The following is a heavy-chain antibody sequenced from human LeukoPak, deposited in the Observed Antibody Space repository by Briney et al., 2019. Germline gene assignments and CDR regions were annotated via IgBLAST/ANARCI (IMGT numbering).Heavy chain of an antibody. V-gene: IGHV1-46*01. Sequence: GASVKVSCKVSGHTFTSYYLHWVRQAPGQGLEWMGIINPSGGSTSNAQKFQGRVTMTRDTSTTTVYMELSSLRSEDTAVYYCAADLHYYGSGSFGPTLYYFDYWGQGTLVTVSS. CDR3: AADLHYYGSGSFGPTLYYFDY. CDR1: GHTFTSYY. CDR2: INPSGGST. J-gene: IGHJ4*02. D-gene: IGHD3-10*01.